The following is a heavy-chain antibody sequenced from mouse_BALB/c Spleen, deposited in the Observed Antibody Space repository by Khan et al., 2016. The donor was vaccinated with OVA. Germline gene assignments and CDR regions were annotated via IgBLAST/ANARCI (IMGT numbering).Heavy chain of an antibody. J-gene: IGHJ2*01. Sequence: EVQLQESGPGLVKPSQSLSLTCTVTGYSITSGYGWNWIRQFPGNKLEWMGYISYSGSTNYNPSLKSRISITRDTSKNQFFLQLNTVTTEDTATCYCARTARIKYWGQGTTLTVSS. V-gene: IGHV3-2*02. CDR3: ARTARIKY. CDR1: GYSITSGYG. CDR2: ISYSGST. D-gene: IGHD1-2*01.